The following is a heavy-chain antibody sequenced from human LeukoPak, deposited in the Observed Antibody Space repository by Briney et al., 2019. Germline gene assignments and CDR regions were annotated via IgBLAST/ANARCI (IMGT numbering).Heavy chain of an antibody. Sequence: ASVTVSCTASGYTFTGYYMHWVRQAPGQGLEWMGWINPNSGGTNDAQKFQGRVTMTRDTSISTAYMELSRLRSDDTAVYYRARVGTRGLWSYMDVWSKGTTVTVSS. CDR3: ARVGTRGLWSYMDV. D-gene: IGHD4/OR15-4a*01. J-gene: IGHJ6*03. V-gene: IGHV1-2*02. CDR2: INPNSGGT. CDR1: GYTFTGYY.